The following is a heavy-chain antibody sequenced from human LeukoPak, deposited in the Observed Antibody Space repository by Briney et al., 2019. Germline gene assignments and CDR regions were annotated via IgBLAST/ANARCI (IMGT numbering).Heavy chain of an antibody. CDR3: ARDLGGYGDSDYYYGMDV. CDR1: GLTVSSNY. Sequence: GGSLRLSCAASGLTVSSNYMSWVRQAPGKGLEWVSVIYSGGSTYYADSVKGRFTISRDNSKNTLYLQMNSLRAEDTAVYYCARDLGGYGDSDYYYGMDVWGQGTTVTVSS. V-gene: IGHV3-53*01. CDR2: IYSGGST. J-gene: IGHJ6*02. D-gene: IGHD4-17*01.